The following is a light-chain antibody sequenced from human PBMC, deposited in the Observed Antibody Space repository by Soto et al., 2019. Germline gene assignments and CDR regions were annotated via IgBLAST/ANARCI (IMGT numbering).Light chain of an antibody. V-gene: IGKV1-27*01. CDR1: QGIKNY. CDR3: QRYYTAPFT. CDR2: AAS. Sequence: DIQVTQYPSSLSASVGARVTITCRASQGIKNYLAWYQQKPGEIPKLLIYAASTLESGIPPRFSGSGSGTDFTLTINNLQPEDVATYYCQRYYTAPFTFGGGTKVEIK. J-gene: IGKJ4*01.